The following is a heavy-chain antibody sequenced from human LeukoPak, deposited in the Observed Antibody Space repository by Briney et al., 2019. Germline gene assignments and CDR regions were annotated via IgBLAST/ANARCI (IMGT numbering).Heavy chain of an antibody. D-gene: IGHD3-10*02. V-gene: IGHV3-30*02. Sequence: PGGSLRLSCAASGFTFSSYGMHWVRQAPGKGLEWVAFIRNDGSNKYYADSVKGRFTIPRDNSKNTLYLQMNSLRAEDTAVYYCAELGITMIGGVWGKGTTVTISS. CDR3: AELGITMIGGV. CDR1: GFTFSSYG. CDR2: IRNDGSNK. J-gene: IGHJ6*04.